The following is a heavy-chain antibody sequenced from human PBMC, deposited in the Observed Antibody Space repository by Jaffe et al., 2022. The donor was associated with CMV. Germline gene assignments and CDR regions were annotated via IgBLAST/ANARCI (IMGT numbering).Heavy chain of an antibody. J-gene: IGHJ6*03. CDR2: TKNKPNSYST. Sequence: EVELVDSGGGLVQPGGSLRVSCATSGFAFSDYYMGWVRQAPGKGLEWVGHTKNKPNSYSTEYAESVKGRFTISRDLSKNSLYLQMNSLKAEDTAVYYCVRESYSSTSYYYYYMDVWGKGTTVTVSS. CDR1: GFAFSDYY. CDR3: VRESYSSTSYYYYYMDV. D-gene: IGHD2-2*01. V-gene: IGHV3-72*01.